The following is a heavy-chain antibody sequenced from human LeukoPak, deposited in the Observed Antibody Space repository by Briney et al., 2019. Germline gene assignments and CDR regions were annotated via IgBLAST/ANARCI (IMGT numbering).Heavy chain of an antibody. J-gene: IGHJ6*02. D-gene: IGHD3-3*01. V-gene: IGHV1-69*13. CDR1: GGTFSSYA. Sequence: SVKVSCKASGGTFSSYAISWVRQAPGQGLEWMGGIIPIFGTANYAQKFQGRVTITADESTSTAYMELSSLKASDTAMYYCARHSISEGTIFGVVYGMDVWGQGTTVTVSS. CDR2: IIPIFGTA. CDR3: ARHSISEGTIFGVVYGMDV.